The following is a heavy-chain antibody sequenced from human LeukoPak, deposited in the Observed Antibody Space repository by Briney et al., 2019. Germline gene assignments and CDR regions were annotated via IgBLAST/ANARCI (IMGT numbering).Heavy chain of an antibody. Sequence: GGSLRLSCAASGFTVSSDYMSWVRQAPGKGLEWVSVIYSAGSTHYADSVKGRFTISRDNSKNTLYLQMNSLRAEDTAMYYCARGGITMVRGYYYYGMDVWGQGTTVTVSS. CDR3: ARGGITMVRGYYYYGMDV. J-gene: IGHJ6*02. V-gene: IGHV3-53*01. D-gene: IGHD3-10*01. CDR1: GFTVSSDY. CDR2: IYSAGST.